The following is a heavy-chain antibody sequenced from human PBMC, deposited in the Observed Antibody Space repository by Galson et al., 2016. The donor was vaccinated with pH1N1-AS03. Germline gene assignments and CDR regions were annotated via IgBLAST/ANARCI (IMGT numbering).Heavy chain of an antibody. J-gene: IGHJ4*02. D-gene: IGHD4/OR15-4a*01. V-gene: IGHV3-74*03. CDR2: FDSGATTI. CDR3: ARSTEGAFDY. CDR1: GFTFRVYT. Sequence: SLRLSCAASGFTFRVYTMHWVRHVPGKGLVWVSRFDSGATTITYVDSVKGRFTISRDNGRNTLYLQMTDLRADDTALYYCARSTEGAFDYWGQGILVTVSS.